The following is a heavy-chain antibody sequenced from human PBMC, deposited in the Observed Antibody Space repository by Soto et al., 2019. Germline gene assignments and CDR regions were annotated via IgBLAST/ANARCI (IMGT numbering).Heavy chain of an antibody. Sequence: SETLSLTCTVSGASISSAAYYWSWIRQRPGDGLEWIGFISYSGYTFQNPSLKSRLLLSVATSKNQFSLELSFVTAADTAVYYCARGPTPSWSSYRFSYFDSWGQGSLMTFSS. D-gene: IGHD3-16*02. CDR1: GASISSAAYY. V-gene: IGHV4-31*03. J-gene: IGHJ4*01. CDR2: ISYSGYT. CDR3: ARGPTPSWSSYRFSYFDS.